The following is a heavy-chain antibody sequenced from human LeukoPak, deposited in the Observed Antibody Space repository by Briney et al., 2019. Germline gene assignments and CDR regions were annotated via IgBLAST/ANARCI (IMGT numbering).Heavy chain of an antibody. Sequence: SVRVSCKPSGDTFTADDMHSGRRAPGQGRECRGWINPNSGGANYAQKFQGRVTMTRDTSISTAHMELSRLRSDDTAVYYCARDLRTVRLGFYWGQGTLVTVSS. D-gene: IGHD4-17*01. CDR3: ARDLRTVRLGFY. J-gene: IGHJ4*02. CDR1: GDTFTADD. CDR2: INPNSGGA. V-gene: IGHV1-2*02.